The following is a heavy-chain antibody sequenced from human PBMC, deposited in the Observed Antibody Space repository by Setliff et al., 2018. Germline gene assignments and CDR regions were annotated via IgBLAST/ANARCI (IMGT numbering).Heavy chain of an antibody. V-gene: IGHV1-46*01. J-gene: IGHJ4*02. Sequence: ASVKVSCKASGYTFTSYYMHWVRQAPGQGPEWMGIINXXXXXXXXXXXXXGRXXXXRDTSTSTVYMELSSLRSEDTAVYYCARDLNSSGYCLVYWGQGTLVTVSS. CDR2: INXXXXXX. D-gene: IGHD3-22*01. CDR3: ARDLNSSGYCLVY. CDR1: GYTFTSYY.